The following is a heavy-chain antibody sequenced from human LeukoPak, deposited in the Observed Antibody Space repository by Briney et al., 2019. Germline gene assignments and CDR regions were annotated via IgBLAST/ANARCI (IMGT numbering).Heavy chain of an antibody. CDR3: ARALITMVRGVINWFDP. J-gene: IGHJ5*02. D-gene: IGHD3-10*01. CDR2: INHSGST. CDR1: GGSFSGYY. V-gene: IGHV4-34*01. Sequence: SETLSLTCAVYGGSFSGYYWSWIRQPPGKGLEWIGEINHSGSTNYNQSLKSRATISVDTSKNQFSLKLSSVTAADTTVYYCARALITMVRGVINWFDPWGQGTLVTVSS.